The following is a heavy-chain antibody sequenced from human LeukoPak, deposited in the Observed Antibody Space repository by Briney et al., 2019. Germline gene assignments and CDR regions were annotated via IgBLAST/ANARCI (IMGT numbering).Heavy chain of an antibody. CDR2: INSDGSST. V-gene: IGHV3-74*01. CDR3: ARTIGFCSGGSCYPPNPDYGDYVGYYGMDV. J-gene: IGHJ6*02. Sequence: HPGGSLRLSCAASGFIFSSYWMHWVRQAPGKGLVWVSRINSDGSSTSYADSVKGRFTISRDNSKNTLYLQMNSLRAEDTAVYYCARTIGFCSGGSCYPPNPDYGDYVGYYGMDVWGQGTTVTVSS. D-gene: IGHD2-15*01. CDR1: GFIFSSYW.